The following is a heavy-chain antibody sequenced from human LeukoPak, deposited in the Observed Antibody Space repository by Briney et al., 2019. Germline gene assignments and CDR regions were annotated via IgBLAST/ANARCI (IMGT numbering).Heavy chain of an antibody. D-gene: IGHD3-22*01. CDR3: AVAYYDSSGYYFDY. CDR2: IYYSGST. J-gene: IGHJ4*02. V-gene: IGHV4-59*01. Sequence: SETLSLTCTVSGGSISSYYWSWIRQPPGKGLEWIGYIYYSGSTNYNPSLKSRVTISVDTSKNQCSLKLSSVTAADTAVYYCAVAYYDSSGYYFDYWDQGTLVTVSS. CDR1: GGSISSYY.